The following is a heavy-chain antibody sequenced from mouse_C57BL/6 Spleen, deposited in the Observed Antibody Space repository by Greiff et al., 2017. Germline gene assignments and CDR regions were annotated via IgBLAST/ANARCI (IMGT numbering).Heavy chain of an antibody. Sequence: VHLVESGPELVKPGASVKISCKASGYAFSSSWMNWVKQRPGKGLEWIGRIYPGDGDTNCNGKFKGKATLTADKSSSTAYMQLSSLTSEDSAVYFCARGGPYAMDYWGQGTSVTVSS. CDR1: GYAFSSSW. V-gene: IGHV1-82*01. J-gene: IGHJ4*01. CDR2: IYPGDGDT. CDR3: ARGGPYAMDY.